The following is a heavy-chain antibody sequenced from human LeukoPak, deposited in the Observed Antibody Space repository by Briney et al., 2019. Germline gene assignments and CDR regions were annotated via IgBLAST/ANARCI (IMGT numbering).Heavy chain of an antibody. Sequence: ASVKVSCKASGYTFTAYYMHWVWQAPGQGLEWMGWINPNSGGTNYAQKFQGRVTMTRDTSISTAYMELSRLRSDDTAVYYCARDYYDSSGFGAFDIWGQGTMVTVSS. CDR1: GYTFTAYY. D-gene: IGHD3-22*01. J-gene: IGHJ3*02. CDR2: INPNSGGT. V-gene: IGHV1-2*02. CDR3: ARDYYDSSGFGAFDI.